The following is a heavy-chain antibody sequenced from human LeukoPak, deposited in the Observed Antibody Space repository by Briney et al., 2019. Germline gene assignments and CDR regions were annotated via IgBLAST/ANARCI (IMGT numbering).Heavy chain of an antibody. D-gene: IGHD3-3*01. Sequence: KTGGSLRLSCAASGFSFSNAWMSWVRQAPGKGLEWVGRIKSKTHGGTTDYAAPMKGRFTISRDDSKDTLYLQMNALKTEDTAVYYCSTDEWSWGQGTLVTVSS. CDR3: STDEWS. V-gene: IGHV3-15*01. CDR2: IKSKTHGGTT. CDR1: GFSFSNAW. J-gene: IGHJ4*02.